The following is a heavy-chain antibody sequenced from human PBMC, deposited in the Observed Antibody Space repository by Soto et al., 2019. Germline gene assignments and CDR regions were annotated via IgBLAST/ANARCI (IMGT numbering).Heavy chain of an antibody. D-gene: IGHD3-16*02. V-gene: IGHV5-51*01. CDR2: IYPGDSDT. CDR3: ARLSLSRVDFDP. CDR1: GYSFTSYW. J-gene: IGHJ5*02. Sequence: PGESLKISCKGSGYSFTSYWIGWVRQMPGKGLEWMGIIYPGDSDTSYSPSFQGHVTISADRSISTAYLQWSSLKASDSAMYYCARLSLSRVDFDPWGQGTLVTVSS.